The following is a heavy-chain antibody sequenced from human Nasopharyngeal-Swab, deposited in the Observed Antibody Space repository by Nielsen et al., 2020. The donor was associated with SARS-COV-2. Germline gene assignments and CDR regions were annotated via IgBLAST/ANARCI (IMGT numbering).Heavy chain of an antibody. CDR3: ARRQMGAHAFDI. V-gene: IGHV6-1*01. J-gene: IGHJ3*02. CDR2: TYYRSKWYN. Sequence: SQTLSLTCAISGDSVSSNNAAWNWIRQSPSRGLEWLGRTYYRSKWYNEYAASVKSRVTINPDTSKNQISLQVNSMTAEDTAVYYCARRQMGAHAFDIWDQGTMFTVSS. CDR1: GDSVSSNNAA. D-gene: IGHD3-16*01.